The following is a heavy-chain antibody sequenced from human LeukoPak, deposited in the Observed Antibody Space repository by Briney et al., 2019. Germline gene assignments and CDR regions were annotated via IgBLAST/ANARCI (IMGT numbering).Heavy chain of an antibody. D-gene: IGHD2-2*01. CDR3: AKTNLGYCSSTSCYGNDY. CDR2: ISYDGSNK. CDR1: GFTFSSYG. V-gene: IGHV3-30*18. Sequence: PRRSLRLSCAASGFTFSSYGMHLVRQAPGHWLPLVAVISYDGSNKYYADSVKGRFTISRDNSKNTLYLQMNSLRAEDTAVYYCAKTNLGYCSSTSCYGNDYWGQGTLVTVSS. J-gene: IGHJ4*02.